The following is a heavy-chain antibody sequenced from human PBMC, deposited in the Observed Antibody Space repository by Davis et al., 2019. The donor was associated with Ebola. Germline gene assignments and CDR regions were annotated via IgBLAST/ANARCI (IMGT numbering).Heavy chain of an antibody. J-gene: IGHJ4*02. D-gene: IGHD2-2*01. CDR3: ARHPEQYQQSVKEDDY. Sequence: PGGSLRLSCKGSGYSFTSYWIGWVRQMPGKGLEWMGIIYPGDSDTRYSPSFQGQVTISADKSISTAYLQWSSLKASDTAMYYCARHPEQYQQSVKEDDYWGQGTLVTVSS. V-gene: IGHV5-51*01. CDR2: IYPGDSDT. CDR1: GYSFTSYW.